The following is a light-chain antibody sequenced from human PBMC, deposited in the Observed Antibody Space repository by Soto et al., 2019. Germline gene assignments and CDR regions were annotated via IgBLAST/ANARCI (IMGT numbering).Light chain of an antibody. CDR1: QSISSW. CDR3: RLSTHFPLT. Sequence: GERGARTKMASQSISSWLARYQQKPGKAPKLLIYAASSLQSGVPPRFSGSGSGTAFTLSISTLQLSDFATSYFRLSTHFPLTFARGTKVDIK. J-gene: IGKJ1*01. CDR2: AAS. V-gene: IGKV1-12*01.